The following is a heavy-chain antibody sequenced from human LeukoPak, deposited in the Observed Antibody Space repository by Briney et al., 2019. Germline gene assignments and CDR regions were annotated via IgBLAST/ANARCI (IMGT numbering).Heavy chain of an antibody. J-gene: IGHJ5*02. CDR2: INPNSGGT. CDR1: GYTFTGYY. D-gene: IGHD6-13*01. V-gene: IGHV1-2*02. Sequence: ASVKVSCKASGYTFTGYYMHWVRQAPGQGLEWMGWINPNSGGTNYAQKFQGRVTMTRDTSISTAYMELSRLRSDDTAVYYCARKGEGIAAAGTISSNWFDPWGQGTLVTVSS. CDR3: ARKGEGIAAAGTISSNWFDP.